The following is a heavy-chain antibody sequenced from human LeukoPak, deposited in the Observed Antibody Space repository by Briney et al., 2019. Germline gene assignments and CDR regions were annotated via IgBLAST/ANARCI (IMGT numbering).Heavy chain of an antibody. D-gene: IGHD3-3*01. V-gene: IGHV3-21*01. CDR1: GFTFSSYS. CDR3: ARDYDFWSGPNWFDP. CDR2: ISSSSSYI. J-gene: IGHJ5*02. Sequence: PGESLRLSCAASGFTFSSYSMNWVRQAPGKGLEWVSSISSSSSYIYYADSVKGRFTISRDNAKNSLYLQMNSLRAEDTAVYYCARDYDFWSGPNWFDPWGQGTLVTVSS.